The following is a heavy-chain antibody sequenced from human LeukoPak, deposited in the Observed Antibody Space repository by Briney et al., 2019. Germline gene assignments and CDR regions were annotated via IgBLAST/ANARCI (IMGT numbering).Heavy chain of an antibody. D-gene: IGHD2-2*01. CDR3: ARDRPQYCSSVSCYVFDC. CDR1: EFSFPNYA. CDR2: ISGSGGGT. Sequence: GGSLRLSCVGSEFSFPNYAMSWVRQAPGRGLEWVSSISGSGGGTYYADSVEGRFTISRDNSKNTLYLQMNSLRAEDTALYYCARDRPQYCSSVSCYVFDCWGQGTLVTVSS. J-gene: IGHJ4*02. V-gene: IGHV3-23*01.